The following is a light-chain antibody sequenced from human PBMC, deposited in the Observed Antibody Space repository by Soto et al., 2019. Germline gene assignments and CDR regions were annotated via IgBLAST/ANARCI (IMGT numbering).Light chain of an antibody. CDR3: QQYASYPWT. CDR2: KVS. V-gene: IGKV1-5*03. Sequence: DIQMTQSPSTLSASVGDRVTITCRASQSIGSWLAWNQQKPGRAPKVLIYKVSILQSGVPSRFSGSGSGTEFTLTISSLQPDDFATYFCQQYASYPWTFGQGTKVEIK. J-gene: IGKJ1*01. CDR1: QSIGSW.